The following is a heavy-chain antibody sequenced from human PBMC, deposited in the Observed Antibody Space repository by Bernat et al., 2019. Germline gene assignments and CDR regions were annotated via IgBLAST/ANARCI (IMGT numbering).Heavy chain of an antibody. Sequence: EVQLVESGGGLVQPGGSLRLSCAASGLTFSSYSMNWVRQAPGKGLEWVSFISSSSSYIYYADSVKGRFTISRDNAKNSLYPQMNSLRAEDTAVYYCARTYCSGGSCYSGDAFDIWGQGTMVTVSS. CDR2: ISSSSSYI. D-gene: IGHD2-15*01. CDR1: GLTFSSYS. J-gene: IGHJ3*02. V-gene: IGHV3-21*01. CDR3: ARTYCSGGSCYSGDAFDI.